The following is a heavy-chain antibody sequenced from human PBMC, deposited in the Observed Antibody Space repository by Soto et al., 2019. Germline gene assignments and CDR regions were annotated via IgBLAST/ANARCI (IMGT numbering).Heavy chain of an antibody. J-gene: IGHJ6*02. CDR3: TRGSIVVVPAAIVESYYYYGMDV. Sequence: SVKVSCKSSRYIFTAFNIHWVRQAPGQGLERMGWIIPIFGTANYAQKFQGRVTITADKYTSTAYMELSSLRSEDTAVYYCTRGSIVVVPAAIVESYYYYGMDVWGQGTTVTVSS. CDR2: IIPIFGTA. CDR1: RYIFTAFN. D-gene: IGHD2-2*02. V-gene: IGHV1-69*06.